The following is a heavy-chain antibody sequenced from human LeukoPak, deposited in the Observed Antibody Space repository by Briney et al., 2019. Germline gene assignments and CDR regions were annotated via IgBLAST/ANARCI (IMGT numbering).Heavy chain of an antibody. V-gene: IGHV4-34*01. Sequence: PSETLSLTCAVYGGSFSGYYWSWIRQPPGKGLEWIGEINHSGSTNYNPSLKSRVTISVDTSKNQFSLKLSSVTAADTAVYYCARDSDYVWGSYRYYYGMDVWGQGTTVTVSS. CDR3: ARDSDYVWGSYRYYYGMDV. CDR1: GGSFSGYY. J-gene: IGHJ6*02. CDR2: INHSGST. D-gene: IGHD3-16*02.